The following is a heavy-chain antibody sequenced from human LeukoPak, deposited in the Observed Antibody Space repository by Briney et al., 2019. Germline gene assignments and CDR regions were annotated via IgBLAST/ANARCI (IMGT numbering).Heavy chain of an antibody. J-gene: IGHJ5*02. Sequence: SETLSLTCAVYGGSFSGYYWSWIRQPPGKGLEWIGEINHSGSTNYNPSLKSRATILVDTSKNQFSLKLSSVTAADTAVYYCARAVTMVRGVPGWFDPWGQGTLVTVSS. V-gene: IGHV4-34*01. CDR3: ARAVTMVRGVPGWFDP. CDR2: INHSGST. CDR1: GGSFSGYY. D-gene: IGHD3-10*01.